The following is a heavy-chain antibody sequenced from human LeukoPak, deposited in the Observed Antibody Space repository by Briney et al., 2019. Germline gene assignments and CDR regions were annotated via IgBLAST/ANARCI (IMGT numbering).Heavy chain of an antibody. J-gene: IGHJ4*02. CDR3: AKEGPVAGWPHDH. Sequence: GGSLRLSCAASGFTFSSYAMAWVRQAPGTGLEWVSGISGSGGRADYAESVKGRFSLSRDNSKNTVYLQMNSLRAEDTAIYYCAKEGPVAGWPHDHWGQGTLVTASS. CDR2: ISGSGGRA. CDR1: GFTFSSYA. V-gene: IGHV3-23*01.